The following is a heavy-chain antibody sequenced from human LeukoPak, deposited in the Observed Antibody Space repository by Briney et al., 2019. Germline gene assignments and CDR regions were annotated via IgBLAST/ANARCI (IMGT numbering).Heavy chain of an antibody. D-gene: IGHD3-22*01. CDR3: ARPYYYDSRIDP. V-gene: IGHV4-30-4*01. CDR2: MYYSGST. Sequence: SETLSLTCTVSGGSISSGDYYWSWIRQPPGKGLEWIAYMYYSGSTYYNPSLKSRVTMSADTSKNQLSLKLSSVTAADTAVYYCARPYYYDSRIDPWGQGILVTVSS. CDR1: GGSISSGDYY. J-gene: IGHJ5*02.